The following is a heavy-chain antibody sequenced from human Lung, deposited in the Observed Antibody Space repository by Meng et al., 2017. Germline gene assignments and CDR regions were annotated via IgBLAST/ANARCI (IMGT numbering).Heavy chain of an antibody. CDR1: GYTFTRYA. V-gene: IGHV1-3*01. Sequence: QVQLVQSGAEVKKPGASVKVSCKASGYTFTRYAMHWVRQAPGQRLEWMGWINVGHGNTKYSQKFQGRVTITRDTSATTAYMELSSLRSEDTAVFYCARGFWGDTDRAYYFDYWGQGTLVTVSS. CDR3: ARGFWGDTDRAYYFDY. J-gene: IGHJ4*02. CDR2: INVGHGNT. D-gene: IGHD3-10*01.